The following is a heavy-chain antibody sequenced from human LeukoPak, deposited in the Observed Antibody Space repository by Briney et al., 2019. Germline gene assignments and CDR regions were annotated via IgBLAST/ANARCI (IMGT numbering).Heavy chain of an antibody. D-gene: IGHD3-16*01. V-gene: IGHV4-59*01. CDR2: IYYSGST. J-gene: IGHJ6*03. Sequence: PSETLSLTCTVSGGSISSYYWSWVRQPPGKGLEWIGYIYYSGSTNYNPSLKSRVTISVDTSKNQFSLKLSSVTAADTAVYYCARDAVGYMDVWGKGTTVTVSS. CDR1: GGSISSYY. CDR3: ARDAVGYMDV.